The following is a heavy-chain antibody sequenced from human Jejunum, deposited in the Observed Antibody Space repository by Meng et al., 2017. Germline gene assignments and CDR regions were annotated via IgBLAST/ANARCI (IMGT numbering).Heavy chain of an antibody. D-gene: IGHD2-15*01. V-gene: IGHV1-3*04. CDR2: INTDNGDT. J-gene: IGHJ4*02. Sequence: QVQLVQSAAEVKEPGASVKVSCKASGYIFKNYAMQWVRQAPGQRLDWIGWINTDNGDTQYSQTFQGRVTITRDTSASTTYMELSSLRSEDTAVYFCARERQTSGEDYWGQGTLVTVFS. CDR1: GYIFKNYA. CDR3: ARERQTSGEDY.